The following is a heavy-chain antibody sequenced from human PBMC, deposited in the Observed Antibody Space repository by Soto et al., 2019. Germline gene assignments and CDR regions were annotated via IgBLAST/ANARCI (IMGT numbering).Heavy chain of an antibody. D-gene: IGHD2-2*01. CDR2: IYSGDRK. J-gene: IGHJ6*02. CDR1: GFTVNDNY. CDR3: ARGLPAAIMYYYGMDV. V-gene: IGHV3-53*05. Sequence: GGSLRLSCAPSGFTVNDNYISCVRQAPGEGLEWVSVIYSGDRKYYADSVKGRFTISRDNSKNMVYPQMNSLRAEDTAVYFCARGLPAAIMYYYGMDVWGQGTTVTVSS.